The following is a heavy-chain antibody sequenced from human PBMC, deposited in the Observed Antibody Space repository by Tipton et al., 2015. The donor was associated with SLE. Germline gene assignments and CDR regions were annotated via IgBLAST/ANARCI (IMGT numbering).Heavy chain of an antibody. Sequence: TLSLTCTVSGGSISSYYWSWIRQPPGKGLEWIGYIYYSGSTNYNPSPKSRVTISVDTSKNQFSLKLSSVTAADTAVYYCARDPGDGYNYGAFDIWGQGTMVTVSS. CDR2: IYYSGST. CDR1: GGSISSYY. J-gene: IGHJ3*02. V-gene: IGHV4-59*01. D-gene: IGHD5-24*01. CDR3: ARDPGDGYNYGAFDI.